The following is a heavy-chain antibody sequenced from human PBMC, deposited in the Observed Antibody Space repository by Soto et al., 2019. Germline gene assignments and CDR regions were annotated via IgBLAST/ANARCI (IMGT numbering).Heavy chain of an antibody. CDR3: TTVRAWELHSPYDAFDI. J-gene: IGHJ3*02. V-gene: IGHV3-15*07. D-gene: IGHD1-26*01. CDR2: IKSKTNGGTT. CDR1: GFTFSNAW. Sequence: GGSLRLSCAASGFTFSNAWMNWVRQAPGKGLEWVGRIKSKTNGGTTDYAAPVKGRFTISRDDSKNTLYLQMNSLKTEDTAVYYCTTVRAWELHSPYDAFDIWGQGTMVTVSS.